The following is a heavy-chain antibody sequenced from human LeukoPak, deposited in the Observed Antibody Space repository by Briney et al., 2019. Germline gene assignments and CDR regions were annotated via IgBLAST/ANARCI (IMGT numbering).Heavy chain of an antibody. CDR3: ARGLSRREYFDH. J-gene: IGHJ1*01. V-gene: IGHV3-23*01. D-gene: IGHD2-2*01. CDR2: ISGSGGST. CDR1: GFTFGSYA. Sequence: EGSLRLSCAASGFTFGSYAMSWVRQAPGKGLEWVSAISGSGGSTYYADSVKGRFTISRDNSKNTLYLQMNSLRAEDTAVYYCARGLSRREYFDHWGQGTLVTV.